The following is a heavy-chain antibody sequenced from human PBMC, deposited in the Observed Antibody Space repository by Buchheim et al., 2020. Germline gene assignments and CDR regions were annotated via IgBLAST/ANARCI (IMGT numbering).Heavy chain of an antibody. J-gene: IGHJ2*01. Sequence: QVQLQESGPGLVKPSQTLSLTCTVSDGSISSGDYSWNWIRQPAGKGLEWIGHIYTSGRTNYNPSLKSRVTTSLDTSKNQISLKLSSVTAADTAMYYCARGLRVWGSFWYFDVWGRGTL. D-gene: IGHD3-16*01. CDR1: DGSISSGDYS. CDR3: ARGLRVWGSFWYFDV. V-gene: IGHV4-61*02. CDR2: IYTSGRT.